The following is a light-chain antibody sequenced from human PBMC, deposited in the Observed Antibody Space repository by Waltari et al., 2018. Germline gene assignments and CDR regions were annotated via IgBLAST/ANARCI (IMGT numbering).Light chain of an antibody. CDR1: QSVSYSSNNKNY. CDR2: WAS. J-gene: IGKJ5*01. Sequence: DIVMTQSPDSLPLSLGWMATITFKSSQSVSYSSNNKNYLAWYQQKPGQPPKLLIYWASTRESGVPDRFSGSGSGTDFTLTISSLQAEDVAVYYCQQYYSTPITFGQGTRLEIK. V-gene: IGKV4-1*01. CDR3: QQYYSTPIT.